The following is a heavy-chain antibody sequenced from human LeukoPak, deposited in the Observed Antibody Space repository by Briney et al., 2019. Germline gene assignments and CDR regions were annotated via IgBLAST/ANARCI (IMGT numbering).Heavy chain of an antibody. D-gene: IGHD3-10*01. V-gene: IGHV3-48*03. CDR2: ISSSGGTI. CDR1: GFTFSSYE. CDR3: ARGVRIRLYQH. J-gene: IGHJ1*01. Sequence: GGSLRLSCAASGFTFSSYEMNWVRQAPGKGLERGSYISSSGGTIYYADSVKGRFTISRDSAKNSLYLQMNSLRAEDTAVYYCARGVRIRLYQHWGQGTLVTVSS.